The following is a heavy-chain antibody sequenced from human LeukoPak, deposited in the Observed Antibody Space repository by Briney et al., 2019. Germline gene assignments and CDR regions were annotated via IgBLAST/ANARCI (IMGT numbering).Heavy chain of an antibody. CDR2: IYYSGST. CDR1: GGSIRSYY. J-gene: IGHJ4*02. V-gene: IGHV4-59*01. Sequence: SETLSLTCTVSGGSIRSYYWSWIRQSPGKGLEWIGYIYYSGSTHYNPSLKSRVTMSVDTSKTQFSLKLSSVTAADTAVYYCASGESGSHGDYWGQGTLVTVSS. CDR3: ASGESGSHGDY. D-gene: IGHD1-26*01.